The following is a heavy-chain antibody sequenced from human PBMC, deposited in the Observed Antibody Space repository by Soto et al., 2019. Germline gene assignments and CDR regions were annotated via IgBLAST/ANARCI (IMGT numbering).Heavy chain of an antibody. CDR2: INTDKSTL. D-gene: IGHD3-22*01. V-gene: IGHV3-74*01. CDR1: GFSFNRYW. J-gene: IGHJ3*02. CDR3: ARGDYYDVSGPFSDAFDI. Sequence: GGSLRLSCVASGFSFNRYWMHWVRQAPGKGPVWVSRINTDKSTLSYADAVEGRFTISRDNARNTLYLQMDSLRAEDTAVYYCARGDYYDVSGPFSDAFDIWGQGTMVTVSS.